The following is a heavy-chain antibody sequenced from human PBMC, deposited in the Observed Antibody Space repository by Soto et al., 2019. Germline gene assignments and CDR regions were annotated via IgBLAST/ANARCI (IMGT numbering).Heavy chain of an antibody. J-gene: IGHJ4*02. Sequence: EVQLVESGGGLVQPGGSLRLSSSASGFTFSSYDMHWVHQGTGKGLEWVSAIGTTGDTYYAGSVKGRFTISRENAKNSLYLQMNSLRAGDTAIYFCARAIGPTLFDYWGQGTLVTVSS. CDR3: ARAIGPTLFDY. CDR2: IGTTGDT. V-gene: IGHV3-13*04. CDR1: GFTFSSYD. D-gene: IGHD3-22*01.